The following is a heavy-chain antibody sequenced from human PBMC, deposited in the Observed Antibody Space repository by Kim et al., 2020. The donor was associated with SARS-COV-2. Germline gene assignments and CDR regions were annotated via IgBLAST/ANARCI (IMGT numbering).Heavy chain of an antibody. CDR3: VREAPLAGDWYFDL. V-gene: IGHV3-74*01. CDR1: GFTFSTYW. CDR2: IHRDASAT. J-gene: IGHJ2*01. Sequence: GGSLRLSCAASGFTFSTYWMHWVRRAPGTGLVWVSRIHRDASATTYADSVQGRFTISRDNSENMVYLQMNSLRGDDTAMYYCVREAPLAGDWYFDLWGRGTLVPVSS. D-gene: IGHD6-19*01.